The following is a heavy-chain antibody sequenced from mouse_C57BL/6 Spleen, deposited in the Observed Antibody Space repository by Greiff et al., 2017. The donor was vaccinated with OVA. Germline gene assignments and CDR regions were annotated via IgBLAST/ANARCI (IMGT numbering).Heavy chain of an antibody. CDR3: ARSDYGSSLRWYFDV. D-gene: IGHD1-1*01. J-gene: IGHJ1*03. CDR2: IDPSASYT. V-gene: IGHV1-69*01. CDR1: GYTFTSYW. Sequence: QVQLQQPGAELVMPGASVKLSCKASGYTFTSYWMHWVKQRPGQGLEWIGEIDPSASYTNYNQKFKGKSTLTVDKSSSTAYMQLSSLTSEDSAVYYCARSDYGSSLRWYFDVWGTGTTVTVSS.